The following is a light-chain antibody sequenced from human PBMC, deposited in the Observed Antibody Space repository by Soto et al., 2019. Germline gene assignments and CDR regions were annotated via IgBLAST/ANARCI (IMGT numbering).Light chain of an antibody. V-gene: IGKV3-11*01. J-gene: IGKJ2*01. CDR1: QSVSSY. CDR2: DAS. CDR3: QQRSNWPYT. Sequence: EIVLTQSPATLSLSPGERATLSCRASQSVSSYLAWYHQKPGQAPRLLIYDASNRSTGSPDRFSGSGSGTDFTLTISSLEPEDFAVYYCQQRSNWPYTFGQGTKLEIK.